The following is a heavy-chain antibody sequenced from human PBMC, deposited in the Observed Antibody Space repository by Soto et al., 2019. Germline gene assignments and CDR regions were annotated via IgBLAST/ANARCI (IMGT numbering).Heavy chain of an antibody. CDR3: AKALGNPYYYSYMDV. V-gene: IGHV3-23*01. J-gene: IGHJ6*03. CDR1: GFNFNIYA. D-gene: IGHD1-1*01. Sequence: EVQLLESGGGLVQPGGSLRLSCAASGFNFNIYAMTWVRQAPGKGLEWVSTISPGGDSTYFADSVKGRVTISRDNSKNTLSLQLNSLRAEDTATYFCAKALGNPYYYSYMDVWGTGTTVTVSS. CDR2: ISPGGDST.